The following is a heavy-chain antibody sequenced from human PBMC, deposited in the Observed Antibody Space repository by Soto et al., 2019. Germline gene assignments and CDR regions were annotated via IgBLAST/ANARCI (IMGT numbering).Heavy chain of an antibody. V-gene: IGHV3-74*01. CDR1: GFTFSSYW. D-gene: IGHD3-16*02. CDR3: VRYPRSDGGSYRPDY. Sequence: PGGSLRLSCAASGFTFSSYWMHWVRQVPGKGLVWVSRISSDGSITNYADSVKGRFSISRDNAKNTLYLQMNSLRAEDTAVYYCVRYPRSDGGSYRPDYWGPGALVTVSS. CDR2: ISSDGSIT. J-gene: IGHJ4*02.